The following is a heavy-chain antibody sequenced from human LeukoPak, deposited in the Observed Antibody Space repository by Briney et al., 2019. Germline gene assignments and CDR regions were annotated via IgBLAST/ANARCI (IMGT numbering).Heavy chain of an antibody. D-gene: IGHD3-16*02. V-gene: IGHV3-7*01. Sequence: PGGSLRLSCAASGFTFTTYWMSWVRQAPGKGLEWVANIKRDGTEKYYVDSVKGRFTISRDNAKNSLYLQMNSLRAEDTAVYYCARAELYYDYVWGSYRYGSVPAIDYWGQGTLVTVSS. CDR1: GFTFTTYW. J-gene: IGHJ4*02. CDR3: ARAELYYDYVWGSYRYGSVPAIDY. CDR2: IKRDGTEK.